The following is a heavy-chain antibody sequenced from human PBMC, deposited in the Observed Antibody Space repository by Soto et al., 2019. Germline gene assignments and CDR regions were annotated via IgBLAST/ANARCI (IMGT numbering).Heavy chain of an antibody. CDR1: GFALSDYY. D-gene: IGHD1-26*01. CDR2: ISKSGSTT. V-gene: IGHV3-11*01. CDR3: AREVSGRYSTFDY. J-gene: IGHJ4*02. Sequence: PGGSLRLSCAASGFALSDYYMSWIRQAPGEGLEWITYISKSGSTTYYVDSVKGRFTISRDNARNSLDLQMNSLRSDDTAVYYCAREVSGRYSTFDYWGQGILVTVSS.